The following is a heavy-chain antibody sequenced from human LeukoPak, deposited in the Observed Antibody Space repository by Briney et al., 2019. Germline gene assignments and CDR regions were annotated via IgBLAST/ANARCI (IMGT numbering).Heavy chain of an antibody. CDR3: ARDRARYSSSWYYY. CDR1: GYTFTGYY. V-gene: IGHV1-2*02. Sequence: ASVKVSCKASGYTFTGYYMHWVRQAPGQGLEWMGWINPNSGGTNYAQKFQGRVTMTRDTSISTAYMELSRLRSDDTAVYYCARDRARYSSSWYYYWGQGTLVTVPS. J-gene: IGHJ4*02. D-gene: IGHD6-13*01. CDR2: INPNSGGT.